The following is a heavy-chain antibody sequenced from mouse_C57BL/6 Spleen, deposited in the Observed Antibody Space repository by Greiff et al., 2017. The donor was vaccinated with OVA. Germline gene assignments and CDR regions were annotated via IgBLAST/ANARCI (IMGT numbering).Heavy chain of an antibody. Sequence: VQLKQSGTVLARPGASVKMSCKTSGYTFTSYWMHWVKQRPGQGLEWIGAIYPGNSDTSYNQKFKGKAKLTAVTSASTAYMELSSLTNEDSAVYYCISPYGSSYGFAYWGQGTLVTVSA. CDR1: GYTFTSYW. V-gene: IGHV1-5*01. CDR3: ISPYGSSYGFAY. D-gene: IGHD1-1*01. J-gene: IGHJ3*01. CDR2: IYPGNSDT.